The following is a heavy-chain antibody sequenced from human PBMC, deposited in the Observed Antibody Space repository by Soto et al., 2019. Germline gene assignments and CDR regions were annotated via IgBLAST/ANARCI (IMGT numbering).Heavy chain of an antibody. J-gene: IGHJ6*02. CDR1: GFTFSTYW. Sequence: EVQVVESGGGLVQPGGSLRLSCAASGFTFSTYWMHWVHQVPGKGLVWVSRIKGDGSSISYADSVKGRFTISRDNAENTLYLQMGSLRADDTAVYYCARGFKNYYGMDVWGQGTTVTVSS. CDR3: ARGFKNYYGMDV. CDR2: IKGDGSSI. V-gene: IGHV3-74*01.